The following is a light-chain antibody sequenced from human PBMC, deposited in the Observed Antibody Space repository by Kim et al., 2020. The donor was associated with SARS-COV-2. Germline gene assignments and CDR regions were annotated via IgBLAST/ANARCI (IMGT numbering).Light chain of an antibody. J-gene: IGKJ1*01. CDR2: GAS. CDR3: QKYNRAPRT. V-gene: IGKV1-27*01. CDR1: QGISNY. Sequence: ASVGDRVTITCRASQGISNYVAWYQQKPGKVPKVLIYGASTLQSGVPSRFSGSGSGTDFPLTISSLQPEDVATYYCQKYNRAPRTFGQGTKVDIK.